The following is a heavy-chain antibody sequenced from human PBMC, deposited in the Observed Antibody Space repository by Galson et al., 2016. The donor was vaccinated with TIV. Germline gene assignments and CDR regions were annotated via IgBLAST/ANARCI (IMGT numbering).Heavy chain of an antibody. CDR2: IYYSGST. J-gene: IGHJ5*02. CDR1: GDSISPHY. Sequence: SETLSLTCTVSGDSISPHYWNWIRQPPGKGLEWIGYIYYSGSTDYNPSLKSRVTISVETSKNQFSLKLTSVTAADTAVYFCARGSPSYDGQWFGPWGQGTLVTVSS. CDR3: ARGSPSYDGQWFGP. V-gene: IGHV4-59*11. D-gene: IGHD3-10*01.